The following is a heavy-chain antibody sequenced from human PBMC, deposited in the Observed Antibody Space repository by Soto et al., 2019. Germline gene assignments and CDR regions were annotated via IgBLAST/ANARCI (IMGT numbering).Heavy chain of an antibody. CDR1: GFTVSSNY. D-gene: IGHD3-22*01. CDR3: ARDGAYYYDSSGYYYFGGMDV. CDR2: IYSGGST. Sequence: GGSLRLSCAASGFTVSSNYMSWVRQAPGKGLEWVSVIYSGGSTYYADSVKGRFTISRDNSKNTLYLQMNSLRAEDTAVYYCARDGAYYYDSSGYYYFGGMDVWGQGTTVTVSS. J-gene: IGHJ6*02. V-gene: IGHV3-66*01.